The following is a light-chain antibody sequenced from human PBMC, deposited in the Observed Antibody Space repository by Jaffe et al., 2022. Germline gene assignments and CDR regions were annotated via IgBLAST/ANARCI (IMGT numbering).Light chain of an antibody. CDR1: SSDIGDYNS. CDR2: DVS. J-gene: IGLJ2*01. V-gene: IGLV2-14*03. CDR3: SSYTSSSDLEVL. Sequence: QSALTQPASVSGSPDQSITISCAGASSDIGDYNSVSWYQQHPGKAPKLLIYDVSYRPSGVSDRFSGSKSGNTASLTISGLRAEDEADYFCSSYTSSSDLEVLFGGGTKLTVL.